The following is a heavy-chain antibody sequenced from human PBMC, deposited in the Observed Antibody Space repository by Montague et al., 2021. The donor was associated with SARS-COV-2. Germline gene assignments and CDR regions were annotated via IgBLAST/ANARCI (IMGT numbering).Heavy chain of an antibody. CDR2: IYTSGST. CDR3: ASHTPRITKGRGGLDV. CDR1: GGSITSGSYY. D-gene: IGHD3-10*01. Sequence: TLSLTCTVSGGSITSGSYYWSWIRQPAGKGLEWIGRIYTSGSTHYSPSLKSRLTISLDTSKNQFSLKLSSATAADTAVYYCASHTPRITKGRGGLDVWGQGTTVSVSS. V-gene: IGHV4-61*02. J-gene: IGHJ6*02.